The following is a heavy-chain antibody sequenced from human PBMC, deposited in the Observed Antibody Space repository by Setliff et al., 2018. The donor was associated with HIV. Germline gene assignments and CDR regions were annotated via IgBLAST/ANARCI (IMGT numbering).Heavy chain of an antibody. J-gene: IGHJ3*02. CDR3: ASAGAWQRNALDI. CDR1: GYTFTGYY. CDR2: INPSGGST. D-gene: IGHD5-12*01. Sequence: ASVKVSCKASGYTFTGYYMHWVRQAPGQGLEWMGIINPSGGSTSYAQKFQGRVAMTRDTPTSTVYMELSSLRSEDTAVYYCASAGAWQRNALDIWGQGTMVTVSS. V-gene: IGHV1-46*01.